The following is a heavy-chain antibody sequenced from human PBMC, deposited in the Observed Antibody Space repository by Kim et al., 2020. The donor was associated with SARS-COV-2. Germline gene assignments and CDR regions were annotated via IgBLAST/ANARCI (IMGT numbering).Heavy chain of an antibody. J-gene: IGHJ4*02. V-gene: IGHV4-59*01. D-gene: IGHD3-10*01. CDR3: ARDSGSYGSGSYYIVY. Sequence: SETLSLTCTVSGGSISSYYWSWIRQPPGKGLEWIGYIYYSGSTNYNPSLKSRVTISVDTSKNQFSLKLSSVTAADTAVYYCARDSGSYGSGSYYIVYWGQGTLVTVSS. CDR2: IYYSGST. CDR1: GGSISSYY.